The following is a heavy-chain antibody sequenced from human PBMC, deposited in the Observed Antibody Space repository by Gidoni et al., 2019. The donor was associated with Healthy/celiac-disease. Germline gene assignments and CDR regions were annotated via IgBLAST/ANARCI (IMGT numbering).Heavy chain of an antibody. V-gene: IGHV3-23*01. CDR3: AKDRKLGGSYYRGYFDY. J-gene: IGHJ4*02. CDR1: GFTFSSYA. D-gene: IGHD1-26*01. CDR2: ISGSGGST. Sequence: EVQLLESGGGLVQPGGSLRLSCAASGFTFSSYAMSWVRQAPGKGLEWVSAISGSGGSTYYADSVKGRFTISRDNSKNTLYLQMNSLRAEDTTVYYCAKDRKLGGSYYRGYFDYWGQGTLVTVSS.